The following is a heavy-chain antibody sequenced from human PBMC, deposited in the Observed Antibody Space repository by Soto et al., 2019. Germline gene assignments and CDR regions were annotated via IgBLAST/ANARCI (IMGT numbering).Heavy chain of an antibody. Sequence: GASVKVSFKAPRDTFTSYYINWVRQAPGQGLEWMGVINPHGGSTAYAQKFKGRVTLTRDTSASTVYMEVSSLTSEDTAMYYCARSSGGNFGIIIEGTNWFGPWGQGTLVTVSS. CDR3: ARSSGGNFGIIIEGTNWFGP. V-gene: IGHV1-46*01. J-gene: IGHJ5*02. CDR1: RDTFTSYY. D-gene: IGHD1-26*01. CDR2: INPHGGST.